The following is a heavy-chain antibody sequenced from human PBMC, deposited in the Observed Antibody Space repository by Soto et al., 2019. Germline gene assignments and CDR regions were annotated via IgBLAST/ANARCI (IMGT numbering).Heavy chain of an antibody. Sequence: SETLSLTCAVYGGSFSGYYWSWIRQPPGKGLEWIGEINHSGSTNYNPSLKSRVTISVDTSKNQFSLKLSSVTAADTAVYYCATGDLTAGELFFGFWGQGALVTVSS. CDR2: INHSGST. D-gene: IGHD3-10*01. J-gene: IGHJ4*02. CDR3: ATGDLTAGELFFGF. CDR1: GGSFSGYY. V-gene: IGHV4-34*09.